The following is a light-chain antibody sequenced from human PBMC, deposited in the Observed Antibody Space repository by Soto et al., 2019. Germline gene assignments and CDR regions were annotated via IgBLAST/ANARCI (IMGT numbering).Light chain of an antibody. J-gene: IGLJ1*01. V-gene: IGLV1-44*01. CDR1: SSNIGSNT. CDR2: SNI. Sequence: QSVLTQPPSASGTPGQRVTISCSGSSSNIGSNTVNWYQQIPGTAPKLLIYSNIQRPSGVPDRFSGSKSGTSASLAISGLQSEDEADYYCAAWDDSLNGPVFGTGTKVNVL. CDR3: AAWDDSLNGPV.